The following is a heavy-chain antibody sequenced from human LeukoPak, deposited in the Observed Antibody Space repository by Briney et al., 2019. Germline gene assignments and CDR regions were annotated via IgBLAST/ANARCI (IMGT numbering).Heavy chain of an antibody. Sequence: ASVKVSCKASGCTFTTYYMHWVRQAPGQGLEWMGIINPSGGSTSYAQKFQGRVTMTRDTSTSTVYMELSSLRSEDTAVYYCGTYDSSGYDFDYWGQGTLVTVSS. J-gene: IGHJ4*02. D-gene: IGHD3-22*01. CDR1: GCTFTTYY. V-gene: IGHV1-46*01. CDR2: INPSGGST. CDR3: GTYDSSGYDFDY.